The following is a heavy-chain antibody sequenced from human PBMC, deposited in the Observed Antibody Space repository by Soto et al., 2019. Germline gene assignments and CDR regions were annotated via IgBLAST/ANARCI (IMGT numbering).Heavy chain of an antibody. J-gene: IGHJ6*02. Sequence: SETLSLTCTVSGGSISSGGYYWSWIRQHPGKGLEWIGYIYYSGSTYYNPSLKSRVTISVDTSKNQFSLKLSSVTAADTAVYSCARVAPIPPCYCGMDVWGQVTTGTV. CDR3: ARVAPIPPCYCGMDV. D-gene: IGHD2-21*01. CDR2: IYYSGST. V-gene: IGHV4-31*03. CDR1: GGSISSGGYY.